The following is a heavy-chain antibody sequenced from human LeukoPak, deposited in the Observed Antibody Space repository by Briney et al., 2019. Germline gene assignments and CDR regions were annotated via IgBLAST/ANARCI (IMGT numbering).Heavy chain of an antibody. D-gene: IGHD6-19*01. V-gene: IGHV4-59*01. J-gene: IGHJ4*02. CDR2: VYYNGST. CDR3: AVLAVGGMVGGVFDY. CDR1: GGSISSYY. Sequence: SETLSLTCTVSGGSISSYYWSWIRQSPGKGLEWIGYVYYNGSTNYNPSLKSRVTISVDTSKNQFSLKLSSVTAADTAVFYCAVLAVGGMVGGVFDYWGQGTLVTVSS.